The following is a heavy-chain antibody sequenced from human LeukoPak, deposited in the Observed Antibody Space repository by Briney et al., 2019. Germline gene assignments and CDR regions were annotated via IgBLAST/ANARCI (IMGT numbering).Heavy chain of an antibody. Sequence: GSLRLSCAASGFTFSSYTMSWVRQAPGKGLEWVSTITTSDGNTYYADSVKGRFTVSRDNSKNTLYLQMNSLRAEDTAVYYCARDRAGAGFDYWGQGTLVTVSS. CDR2: ITTSDGNT. CDR3: ARDRAGAGFDY. V-gene: IGHV3-23*01. D-gene: IGHD1-26*01. CDR1: GFTFSSYT. J-gene: IGHJ4*02.